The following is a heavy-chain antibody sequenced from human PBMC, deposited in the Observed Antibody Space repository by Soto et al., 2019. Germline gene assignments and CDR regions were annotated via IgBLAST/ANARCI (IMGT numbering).Heavy chain of an antibody. CDR3: AIMVRGVSGVDFDY. D-gene: IGHD3-10*01. J-gene: IGHJ4*02. Sequence: QVQLVQSGAEVKKPGASVKVSCKASGYTFTSYDINWVRQATGQGLEWMGWMNPNSGNTGYAQKFQGRVTMTRNTSISTAYIELSSLRSEDTAVYFCAIMVRGVSGVDFDYRGQGTLVTGSS. V-gene: IGHV1-8*01. CDR2: MNPNSGNT. CDR1: GYTFTSYD.